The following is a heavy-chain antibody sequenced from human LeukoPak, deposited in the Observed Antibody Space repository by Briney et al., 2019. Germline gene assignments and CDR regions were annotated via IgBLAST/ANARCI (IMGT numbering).Heavy chain of an antibody. D-gene: IGHD3-10*01. J-gene: IGHJ4*02. CDR3: AKDSATPYNFDY. V-gene: IGHV3-23*01. CDR2: ISGSGGDT. CDR1: GFTFSSYA. Sequence: PGGSLRLSCAASGFTFSSYAMNWVRQAPGKGLEWVSAISGSGGDTHYADSVEGRFTISRDNSKNTLYLQMDSLRAEDTAVFYCAKDSATPYNFDYWGQGTLVSVSS.